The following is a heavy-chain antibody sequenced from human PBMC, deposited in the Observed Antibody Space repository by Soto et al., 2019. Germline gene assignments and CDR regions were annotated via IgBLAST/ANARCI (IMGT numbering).Heavy chain of an antibody. J-gene: IGHJ6*03. V-gene: IGHV4-34*01. CDR2: INHSGST. CDR3: ARGQRADIVVGYYYYMDV. CDR1: GGSFSGYY. D-gene: IGHD2-2*01. Sequence: SETLSLTCAVYGGSFSGYYWSWIRQPPGKGLEWIGEINHSGSTNYNPSLKSRVTISVDTSKNQFSLKLSSVTAADTAVYYCARGQRADIVVGYYYYMDVWGKGTTVTVSS.